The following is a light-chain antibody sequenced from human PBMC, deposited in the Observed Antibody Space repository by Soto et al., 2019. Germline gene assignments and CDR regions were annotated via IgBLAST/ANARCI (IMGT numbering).Light chain of an antibody. CDR1: ESLLFTNGYNY. J-gene: IGKJ3*01. CDR3: TQGVETPFT. CDR2: LGS. Sequence: DIVMTQSPLSLPVTPGAAASISCRSSESLLFTNGYNYLDWYVQKPGQSPQLLIYLGSHRAPGVPDRFSGSRSGADVTLKISRVEAEDVGFYYCTQGVETPFTFGPVTKVDVE. V-gene: IGKV2-28*01.